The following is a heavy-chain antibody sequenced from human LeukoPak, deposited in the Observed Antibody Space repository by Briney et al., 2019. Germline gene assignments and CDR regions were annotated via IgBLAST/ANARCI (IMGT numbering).Heavy chain of an antibody. CDR2: IYYSGST. V-gene: IGHV4-39*01. D-gene: IGHD3-10*01. Sequence: KPSETLSLTCTVSGGSISSSSYYWGWIRQPPGKGLEWIGSIYYSGSTYYNPSLKSRVTISVDTSKNQFSLKLSSVTAADTAVYYCASSEGIPGYYYYYMDVWGKGTTVTVSS. J-gene: IGHJ6*03. CDR3: ASSEGIPGYYYYYMDV. CDR1: GGSISSSSYY.